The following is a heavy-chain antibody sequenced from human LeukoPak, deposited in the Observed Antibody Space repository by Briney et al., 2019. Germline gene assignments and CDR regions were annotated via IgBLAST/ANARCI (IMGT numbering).Heavy chain of an antibody. D-gene: IGHD6-13*01. Sequence: GGSLRLSCAASGFTFRSCEMNWVRQAPGKGLEWISYIRSGGSTIYYADSVKGLFTISRDNAKNSLYLQMNSLRAEDTAVYYCAREMVGSRSQKYFDYWGQGTLVAVSS. CDR2: IRSGGSTI. J-gene: IGHJ4*02. CDR3: AREMVGSRSQKYFDY. CDR1: GFTFRSCE. V-gene: IGHV3-48*03.